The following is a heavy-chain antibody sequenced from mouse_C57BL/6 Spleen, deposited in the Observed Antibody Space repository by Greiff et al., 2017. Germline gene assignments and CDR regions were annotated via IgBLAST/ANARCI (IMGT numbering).Heavy chain of an antibody. CDR1: GYSFTDYN. V-gene: IGHV1-39*01. J-gene: IGHJ2*01. CDR3: ARGVTTWEGVGCAY. Sequence: VQLQQSGPELVKPGASVKISCKASGYSFTDYNMNWVKQSNGKSLEWIGVINPNNGGTSYNQKFKGKATLTVDQSSSTAYMQLSSLTSEDSAVYYCARGVTTWEGVGCAYWGQGTTVTVAA. CDR2: INPNNGGT. D-gene: IGHD4-1*01.